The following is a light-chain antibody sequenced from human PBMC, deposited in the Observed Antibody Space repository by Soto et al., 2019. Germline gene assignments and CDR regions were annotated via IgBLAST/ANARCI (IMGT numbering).Light chain of an antibody. CDR3: SSYTPRDTYV. CDR2: DFA. V-gene: IGLV2-14*03. J-gene: IGLJ1*01. CDR1: SSDVGYYNW. Sequence: QSALTQPASVSGSPGQSITISCTGTSSDVGYYNWVSWYQQHPGQAPKLMVYDFATRPSGVSIRFSGSKSGNKASLTISGLQAEDEADYYCSSYTPRDTYVFGTGTKLTVL.